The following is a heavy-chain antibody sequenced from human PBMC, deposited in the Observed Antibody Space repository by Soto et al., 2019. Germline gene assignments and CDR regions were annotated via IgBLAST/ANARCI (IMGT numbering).Heavy chain of an antibody. V-gene: IGHV3-23*01. CDR1: GFTFSSYA. J-gene: IGHJ6*03. D-gene: IGHD2-21*01. CDR3: AKRLGLIGRPDHRFYYYMDV. Sequence: GGSLRLSCAASGFTFSSYAMSWVRQAPGKGLEWVSAISGSGGSTYYADSVKGRFTISRDNSKNTLYLQMNSLRAEDTAVYYCAKRLGLIGRPDHRFYYYMDVWGKGTTVTVSS. CDR2: ISGSGGST.